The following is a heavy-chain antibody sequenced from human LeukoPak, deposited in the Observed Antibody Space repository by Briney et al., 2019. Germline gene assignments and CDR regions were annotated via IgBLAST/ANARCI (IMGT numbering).Heavy chain of an antibody. CDR1: GGSISSYY. Sequence: SETLSLTCTVSGGSISSYYWSWIRQPPGKGLEWIGYIYYSGSTNYKPSLKSRATISVDTSKNQFSLKLSSVTAADTAVYYCARHRSGWLQSSFDYWGQGTLVTVSS. D-gene: IGHD5-24*01. V-gene: IGHV4-59*08. CDR3: ARHRSGWLQSSFDY. J-gene: IGHJ4*02. CDR2: IYYSGST.